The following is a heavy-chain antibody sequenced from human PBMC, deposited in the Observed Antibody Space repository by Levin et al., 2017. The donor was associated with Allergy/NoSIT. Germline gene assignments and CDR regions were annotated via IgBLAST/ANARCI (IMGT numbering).Heavy chain of an antibody. Sequence: RSGGSLRLSCAASGFTFSSYAPSWVRQAPGQGLEWVSAIYVSADSTYYSDSVKGRFTISRDSSKNTLYLHMSSLRAEDTAVYYCARSSRGYGTFDSWGQGTLVTVSS. CDR3: ARSSRGYGTFDS. V-gene: IGHV3-23*01. CDR2: IYVSADST. CDR1: GFTFSSYA. D-gene: IGHD5-12*01. J-gene: IGHJ4*02.